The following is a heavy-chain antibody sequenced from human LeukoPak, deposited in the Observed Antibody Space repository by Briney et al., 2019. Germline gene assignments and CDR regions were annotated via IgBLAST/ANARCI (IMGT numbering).Heavy chain of an antibody. D-gene: IGHD6-19*01. CDR2: ISSDGSNK. CDR1: GFTFSSYA. V-gene: IGHV3-30-3*01. CDR3: ARDLSTITVAGTSWYGY. Sequence: GGSLRLSCAASGFTFSSYAMHWVRQAPGKGLEWVAVISSDGSNKYYTDSVKGRFTISRDDSKNTLYLQMNSLRPEDTAVHYCARDLSTITVAGTSWYGYWGQGTLVTVSA. J-gene: IGHJ4*02.